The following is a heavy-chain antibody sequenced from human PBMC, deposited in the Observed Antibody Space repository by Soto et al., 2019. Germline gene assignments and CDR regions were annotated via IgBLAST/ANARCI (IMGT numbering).Heavy chain of an antibody. CDR1: GYIFSLYS. CDR3: ARGMGLAADFDF. Sequence: QVHLVQSGAEVKKPGAPVKVSCKTSGYIFSLYSISWVRQAPGQGLEWMGWISGYNGNTNYAQNFQDRVTMPTDTSTSAAYMELRCLRSDDTAVYLCARGMGLAADFDFWGQGALVTVSS. J-gene: IGHJ4*02. V-gene: IGHV1-18*01. D-gene: IGHD3-9*01. CDR2: ISGYNGNT.